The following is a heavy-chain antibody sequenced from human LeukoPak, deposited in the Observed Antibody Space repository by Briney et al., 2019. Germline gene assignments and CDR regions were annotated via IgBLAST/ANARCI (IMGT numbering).Heavy chain of an antibody. J-gene: IGHJ5*02. Sequence: SETLSLTCAVYGGSFSGYYWSWIRQPPGKGLEWIGEINHSGSTNYNLSLKSRVTISVDTSKNQFSLKLSSVTAADAAVYYCARGRATMRRKTFDPWGQGTLVTVSS. D-gene: IGHD1-26*01. V-gene: IGHV4-34*01. CDR2: INHSGST. CDR1: GGSFSGYY. CDR3: ARGRATMRRKTFDP.